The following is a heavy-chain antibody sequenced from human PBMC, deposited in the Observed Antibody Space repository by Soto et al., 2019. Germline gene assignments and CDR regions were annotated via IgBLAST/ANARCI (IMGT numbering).Heavy chain of an antibody. CDR3: ARGITGTLRTRYGMDV. D-gene: IGHD1-7*01. CDR1: GYTFTSYG. V-gene: IGHV1-18*01. Sequence: QVQLVQSGAEVKKPGASVKVSCKASGYTFTSYGISWVRQAPGQGLEWMGWISAYNGNTNYAQKLQGRVTMTTDTSTSPAYMEMRSLRADDTAVYYCARGITGTLRTRYGMDVWGQGTTVTVSS. J-gene: IGHJ6*02. CDR2: ISAYNGNT.